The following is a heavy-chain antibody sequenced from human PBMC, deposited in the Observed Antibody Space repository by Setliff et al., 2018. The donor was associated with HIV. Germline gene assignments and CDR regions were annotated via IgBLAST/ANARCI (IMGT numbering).Heavy chain of an antibody. Sequence: SETLSLTCNVSGGSISGYFWTWIRQPAGKGLEWIGRIYTSGSTNYNPSLKSRLSMSIDTSKNHFSLRLTSVTAADTAVYYCAREIYGGNSRPFDYWGQGTLVTVSS. CDR1: GGSISGYF. V-gene: IGHV4-4*07. J-gene: IGHJ4*02. CDR3: AREIYGGNSRPFDY. CDR2: IYTSGST. D-gene: IGHD4-17*01.